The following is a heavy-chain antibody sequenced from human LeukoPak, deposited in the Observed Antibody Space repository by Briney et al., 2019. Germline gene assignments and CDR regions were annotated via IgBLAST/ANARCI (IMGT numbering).Heavy chain of an antibody. J-gene: IGHJ4*02. CDR2: IIPIFGTA. Sequence: ASVKVSCKASGGTFISYAISWVRQAPGQGLEWMGGIIPIFGTANYAQKFQGRVTITTDESTSTAYMELSSLRSEDTAVYYCARVLGYRSSTSCYFDYWGQGTLVTVSS. CDR3: ARVLGYRSSTSCYFDY. D-gene: IGHD2-2*01. V-gene: IGHV1-69*05. CDR1: GGTFISYA.